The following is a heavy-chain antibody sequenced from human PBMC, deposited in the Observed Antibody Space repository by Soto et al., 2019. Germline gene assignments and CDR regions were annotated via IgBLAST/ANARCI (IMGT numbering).Heavy chain of an antibody. CDR1: GGSFSGYY. CDR3: AREAAVDTAMVTYADY. CDR2: INHSGST. Sequence: ASENLSLTWAVYGGSFSGYYWGWGRPPPWKGLEGIGDINHSGSTNYNPSLKSRVTISVDTSKNQFSLKLSSVTAADTAVYYCAREAAVDTAMVTYADYWGQGTLVTVSS. J-gene: IGHJ4*02. D-gene: IGHD5-18*01. V-gene: IGHV4-34*01.